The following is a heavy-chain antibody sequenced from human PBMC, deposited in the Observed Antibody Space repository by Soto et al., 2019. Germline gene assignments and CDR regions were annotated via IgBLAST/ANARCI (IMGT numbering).Heavy chain of an antibody. D-gene: IGHD3-3*01. V-gene: IGHV3-23*01. J-gene: IGHJ4*02. CDR1: GFTFSSYA. CDR2: ISGSGGST. CDR3: AKDRISETRVWSGYYY. Sequence: GGSLRLSCAASGFTFSSYAMSWVRQAPGKGLEWVSAISGSGGSTYYADSVKGRFTISRDNSKNTLYLQMNSLRAEDTAVYYCAKDRISETRVWSGYYYWGQGTLVTVSS.